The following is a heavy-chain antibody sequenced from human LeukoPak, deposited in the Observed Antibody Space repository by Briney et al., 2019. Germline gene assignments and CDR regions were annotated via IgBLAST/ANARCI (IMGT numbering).Heavy chain of an antibody. CDR3: ANELRPNDY. D-gene: IGHD4-17*01. CDR2: ISISGNDI. CDR1: GLTFSNRA. J-gene: IGHJ4*02. V-gene: IGHV3-23*01. Sequence: GGSLRLSCVVSGLTFSNRAMTWVRQAPGKGLEWVSSISISGNDIFYADSVKGRFTISRDNSKNTLFLHVSSLQTEDTGVYFCANELRPNDYWGLGTLVTVS.